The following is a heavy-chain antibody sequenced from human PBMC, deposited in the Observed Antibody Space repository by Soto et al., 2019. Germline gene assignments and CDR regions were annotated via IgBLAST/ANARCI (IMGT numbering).Heavy chain of an antibody. Sequence: QVQLVQSGAEVKKPGASVKVSCKASGYTFTSYDINWVRQATGQGLEWMGWMNPNSGNTGYAQKFQGRVTMTWDTSKSTAYMELSSLRSDDTAVYYCARGDIPGTIQFDPWGQGTLVTVSS. CDR2: MNPNSGNT. CDR1: GYTFTSYD. V-gene: IGHV1-8*01. CDR3: ARGDIPGTIQFDP. D-gene: IGHD5-12*01. J-gene: IGHJ5*02.